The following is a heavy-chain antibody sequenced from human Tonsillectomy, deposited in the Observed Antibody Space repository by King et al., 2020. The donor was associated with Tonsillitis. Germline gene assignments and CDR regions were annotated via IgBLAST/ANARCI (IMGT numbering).Heavy chain of an antibody. CDR3: ASLAPDLRPEYFFDY. V-gene: IGHV1-24*01. J-gene: IGHJ4*02. CDR2: FDPEDGET. D-gene: IGHD6-6*01. Sequence: QLVQSGAEVKKPGASVKVSCKVSGYTLTELSMHWVRQAPGKGLEWRGGFDPEDGETIYAQKFQGRVTMTEDTYTDTAYMELSSLRSENTAVYYCASLAPDLRPEYFFDYWGQGTLVTVSS. CDR1: GYTLTELS.